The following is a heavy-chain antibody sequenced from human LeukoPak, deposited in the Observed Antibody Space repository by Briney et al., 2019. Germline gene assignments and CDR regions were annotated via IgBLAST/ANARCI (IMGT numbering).Heavy chain of an antibody. CDR2: INSDGSST. Sequence: PGGSLRLSCAASGFTFSTYWMHWVRQAPGNGLVSVSRINSDGSSTSYADSVKGRFTISRDNAKNTLHLQMTSLRAEDTAVYYCAKDLYLTGYSFDYWGQGTLVTVSS. CDR3: AKDLYLTGYSFDY. D-gene: IGHD3-9*01. CDR1: GFTFSTYW. J-gene: IGHJ4*02. V-gene: IGHV3-74*01.